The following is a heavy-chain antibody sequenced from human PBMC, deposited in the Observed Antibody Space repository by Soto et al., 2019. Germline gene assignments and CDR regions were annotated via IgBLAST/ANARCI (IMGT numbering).Heavy chain of an antibody. CDR1: GGTFRNYA. CDR2: SIPVFGTA. D-gene: IGHD6-13*01. Sequence: QVQLVQSGAEVKKPGSSVKLSCKTSGGTFRNYAINWVRQAPGQGLEWMRGSIPVFGTANYAQTFQGRFTITADESTSTAYMELSSLRSEDTAVYYCAIPLPKQQLVRGAFDHWGQGTLVTVAS. V-gene: IGHV1-69*01. CDR3: AIPLPKQQLVRGAFDH. J-gene: IGHJ4*02.